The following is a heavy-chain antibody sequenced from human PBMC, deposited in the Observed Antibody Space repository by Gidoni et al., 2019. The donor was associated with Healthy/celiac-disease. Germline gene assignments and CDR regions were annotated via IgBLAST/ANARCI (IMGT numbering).Heavy chain of an antibody. CDR2: IWYDGSNK. CDR3: ARGVAAAGENWFDP. CDR1: GFTFSSYG. Sequence: QVQLVESGGGVVQPGRSLRLSCAASGFTFSSYGMHWVRQAPGKGLEWVAVIWYDGSNKYYADSVKGRFTISRDNSKNTLYLQMNSLRAEDTAVYYCARGVAAAGENWFDPWGQGTLVTVSS. D-gene: IGHD6-13*01. J-gene: IGHJ5*02. V-gene: IGHV3-33*01.